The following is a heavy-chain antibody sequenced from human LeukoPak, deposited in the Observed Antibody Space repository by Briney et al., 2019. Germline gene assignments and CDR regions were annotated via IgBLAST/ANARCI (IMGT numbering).Heavy chain of an antibody. D-gene: IGHD3-10*01. CDR3: ARGPDYYGSGSYGGPFDY. CDR1: GFIFSSYS. CDR2: ISSSGSYI. Sequence: GGSPRLSCAASGFIFSSYSIHWVRQAPGKGLEWVSCISSSGSYIYYADSVKGRFTISRDNAKNSLYLQMNSLRAEDTALYYCARGPDYYGSGSYGGPFDYWGQGTLVTVSS. J-gene: IGHJ4*02. V-gene: IGHV3-21*04.